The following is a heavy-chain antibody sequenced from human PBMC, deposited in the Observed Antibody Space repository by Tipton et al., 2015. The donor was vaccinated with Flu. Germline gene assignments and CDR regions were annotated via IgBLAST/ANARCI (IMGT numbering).Heavy chain of an antibody. CDR3: ARDPNDEGMDV. J-gene: IGHJ6*02. D-gene: IGHD3-16*01. Sequence: LRLSCTVSGGSISTDSYYWSWIRQRPGKGPEWIGYIFYSGSPYYNPSLKSRVRISVDRSKNQFSLRLSSVTAADTAVYYCARDPNDEGMDVWGQGTTVTVSS. V-gene: IGHV4-31*02. CDR1: GGSISTDSYY. CDR2: IFYSGSP.